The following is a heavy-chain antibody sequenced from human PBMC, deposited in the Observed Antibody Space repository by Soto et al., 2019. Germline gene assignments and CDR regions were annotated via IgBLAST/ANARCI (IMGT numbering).Heavy chain of an antibody. J-gene: IGHJ5*02. Sequence: ASVKVSCKASGYTFTDYFIHWVRQAPGQGFEWMGWINPNSRGTNYAQKFQGRVTMTRDTSNSTAYMELRGLRSDDTAVYYGARLTLKAGNLFNPWGQGTLVTVSA. CDR1: GYTFTDYF. V-gene: IGHV1-2*02. CDR2: INPNSRGT. CDR3: ARLTLKAGNLFNP.